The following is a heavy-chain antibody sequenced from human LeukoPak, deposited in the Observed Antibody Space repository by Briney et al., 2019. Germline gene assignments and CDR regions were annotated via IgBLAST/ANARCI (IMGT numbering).Heavy chain of an antibody. CDR2: IHHSGGT. D-gene: IGHD3-10*01. V-gene: IGHV4-31*02. Sequence: WIRQLPGKGLEWIGYIHHSGGTDYNPSLRSRVTISGDTSKNQFSLKLNSVTAADTAVYYCASGNGYYYRYFDNWGQGTLLTVSS. J-gene: IGHJ4*02. CDR3: ASGNGYYYRYFDN.